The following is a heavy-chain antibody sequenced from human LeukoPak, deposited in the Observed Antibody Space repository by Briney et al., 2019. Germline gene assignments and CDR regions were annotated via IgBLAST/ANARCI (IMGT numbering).Heavy chain of an antibody. CDR1: GYTFTSYG. Sequence: AASVKVSCKASGYTFTSYGISWVRQAPGQGLEWMGGIIPIFGTANYAQKFQGRVTITADESTSTAYMELSSLRSEDTAVYYCARDSPSSGWYPRPLYYFDYWGQGTLVTVFS. V-gene: IGHV1-69*13. CDR2: IIPIFGTA. J-gene: IGHJ4*02. CDR3: ARDSPSSGWYPRPLYYFDY. D-gene: IGHD6-19*01.